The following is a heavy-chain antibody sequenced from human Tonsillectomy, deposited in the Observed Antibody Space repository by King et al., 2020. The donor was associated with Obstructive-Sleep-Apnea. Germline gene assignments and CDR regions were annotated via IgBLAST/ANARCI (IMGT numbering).Heavy chain of an antibody. J-gene: IGHJ3*02. Sequence: EVQLVESGGGVVRPGVSLRLSCAASGFTFDDYDMSWVRQAPGKGLEWVSGINWNGGSTGYADSVKGRFTISRDNAKNSLYLQMNSLRDEDTALYHCARDSQGATWGAFVIWGQGTMVTVSS. D-gene: IGHD1-26*01. CDR2: INWNGGST. V-gene: IGHV3-20*01. CDR3: ARDSQGATWGAFVI. CDR1: GFTFDDYD.